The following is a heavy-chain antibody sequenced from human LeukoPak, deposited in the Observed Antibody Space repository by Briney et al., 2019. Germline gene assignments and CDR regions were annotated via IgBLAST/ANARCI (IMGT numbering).Heavy chain of an antibody. V-gene: IGHV4-39*01. J-gene: IGHJ4*02. D-gene: IGHD1-26*01. CDR1: GGSISSSSYY. CDR2: IYYSGST. Sequence: PSETLSLTCTVSGGSISSSSYYWGWIRQPPGKGLEWIGSIYYSGSTYYNPSLKSRVTISVDTSKNQFSLKLSSVTAADTAVYYCALVGANDEAYWGQGTLVTVSS. CDR3: ALVGANDEAY.